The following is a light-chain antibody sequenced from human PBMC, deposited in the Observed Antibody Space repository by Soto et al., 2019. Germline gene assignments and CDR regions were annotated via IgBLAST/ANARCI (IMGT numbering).Light chain of an antibody. J-gene: IGKJ5*01. CDR1: QGISNY. V-gene: IGKV1-27*01. Sequence: DIPMTQSPSSLSASVGDRVTITCRASQGISNYLAWYQQKPGKVPKLLIYAASTLQSGVPSRFSGSGSGTDFTLTIRSLQPEDVATYCCQKYNIAPFNFGQGTRLEIK. CDR3: QKYNIAPFN. CDR2: AAS.